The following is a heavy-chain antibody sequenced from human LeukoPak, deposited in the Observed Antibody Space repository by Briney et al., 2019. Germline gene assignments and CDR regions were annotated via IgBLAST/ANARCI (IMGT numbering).Heavy chain of an antibody. V-gene: IGHV4-31*03. D-gene: IGHD3-9*01. CDR3: ARVSDIWTGQTLIDY. J-gene: IGHJ4*02. CDR1: GGSISSGGYY. CDR2: IYYSGST. Sequence: SQTLSLTCTVSGGSISSGGYYWSWIRQHPGKGLEWIGYIYYSGSTYYNPSLKSRVTISVDTSKNQFSLKLSSVTAADTAVYYCARVSDIWTGQTLIDYWGQGTLVTVSS.